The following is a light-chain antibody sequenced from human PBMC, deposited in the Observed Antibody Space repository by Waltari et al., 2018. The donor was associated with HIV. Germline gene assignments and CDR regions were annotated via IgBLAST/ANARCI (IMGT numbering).Light chain of an antibody. CDR1: HDISNY. V-gene: IGKV1-16*01. J-gene: IGKJ5*01. CDR3: QQYPGYPLT. Sequence: DIQMSQYPSALSASVGDRVTMTCRASHDISNYLAWFQQEPGEAPKSLVYAASTFQSGVPSTFRGSGSEPYSPLTINSLQSEDSAPYFCQQYPGYPLTFGQATRPEI. CDR2: AAS.